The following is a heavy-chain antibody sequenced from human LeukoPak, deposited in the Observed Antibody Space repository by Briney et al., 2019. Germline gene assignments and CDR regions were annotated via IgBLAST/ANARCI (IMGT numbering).Heavy chain of an antibody. CDR1: GGSISSGGYY. CDR2: IYYSGST. V-gene: IGHV4-31*03. J-gene: IGHJ4*02. CDR3: ARETPMADPYYFDY. Sequence: PSETLSLTCTVSGGSISSGGYYWSWIRQHPGKGLEWIGYIYYSGSTYYNPSLKSRVTISVDTSKNQFSLKLSSVTAADTAVYYCARETPMADPYYFDYWGQGTLVTVSP. D-gene: IGHD5-24*01.